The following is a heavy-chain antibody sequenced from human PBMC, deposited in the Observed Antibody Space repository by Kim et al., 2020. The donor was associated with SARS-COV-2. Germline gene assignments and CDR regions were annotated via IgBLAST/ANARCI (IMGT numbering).Heavy chain of an antibody. CDR3: ARDRADSSSWDYGMDV. V-gene: IGHV1-3*01. J-gene: IGHJ6*02. Sequence: ASVKVSCKASGYTFTSYAMHWVRQAPGQRLEWMGWINAGNGNTKYSQKFQGRVTITRDTSASTAYMELSSLRSEDTAVYYCARDRADSSSWDYGMDVWGQGTTVTVSS. D-gene: IGHD6-13*01. CDR1: GYTFTSYA. CDR2: INAGNGNT.